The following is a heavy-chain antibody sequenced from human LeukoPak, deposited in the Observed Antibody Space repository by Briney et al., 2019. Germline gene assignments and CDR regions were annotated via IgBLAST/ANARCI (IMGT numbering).Heavy chain of an antibody. CDR1: GFTFSRYW. CDR3: ARAPSEVGGYYPEYFRH. V-gene: IGHV3-74*01. CDR2: IKSDGKT. J-gene: IGHJ1*01. Sequence: TGGSLRLSCEASGFTFSRYWMHWVRQAPGKGLVWVSRIKSDGKTNYADSVKGRFTISRDNAKNTVSLQMDSLRAEDTGVYYCARAPSEVGGYYPEYFRHWGQGTLVTVFS. D-gene: IGHD3-22*01.